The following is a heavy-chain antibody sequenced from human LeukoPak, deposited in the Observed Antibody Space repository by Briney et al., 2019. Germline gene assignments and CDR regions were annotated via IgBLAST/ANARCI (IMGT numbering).Heavy chain of an antibody. CDR3: AREGYSYGSNYYFDY. V-gene: IGHV3-74*01. Sequence: GGSLRLSCAASGLTFSSHWMHWVRQAPGKGLVWVSRITNDGSSTTYADSVKGRFTISRDNAKNMLYLQVNSLRAEDTAVYYCAREGYSYGSNYYFDYWGQGTLVTVSS. CDR1: GLTFSSHW. CDR2: ITNDGSST. D-gene: IGHD5-18*01. J-gene: IGHJ4*02.